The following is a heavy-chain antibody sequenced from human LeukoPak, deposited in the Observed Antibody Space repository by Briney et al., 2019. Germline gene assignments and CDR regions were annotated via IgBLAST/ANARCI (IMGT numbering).Heavy chain of an antibody. Sequence: PGGSLRLSCAASGFTFSSHEMNWVRQAPGKGLEWVSYISSSGSTIYYADSVKGRFTISRDNAKNSLYLQMNSLRAEDTAVYYCARLLSSGWDDFDYWGQGTLVTVSS. J-gene: IGHJ4*02. CDR1: GFTFSSHE. CDR3: ARLLSSGWDDFDY. CDR2: ISSSGSTI. D-gene: IGHD6-19*01. V-gene: IGHV3-48*03.